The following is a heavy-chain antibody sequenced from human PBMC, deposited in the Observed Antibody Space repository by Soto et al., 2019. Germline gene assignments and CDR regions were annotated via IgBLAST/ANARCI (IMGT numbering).Heavy chain of an antibody. Sequence: GGSLRLSCAASGFTFSSYAMSWVRQAPGKGLEWVSAISGSGGSTYYADSVKGRFTISRDNSKNTLYLQMNSLRAEDTAVYYCASSQAYYYDSSGYPFDYWGQGTLVTVSS. CDR2: ISGSGGST. CDR3: ASSQAYYYDSSGYPFDY. CDR1: GFTFSSYA. V-gene: IGHV3-23*01. J-gene: IGHJ4*02. D-gene: IGHD3-22*01.